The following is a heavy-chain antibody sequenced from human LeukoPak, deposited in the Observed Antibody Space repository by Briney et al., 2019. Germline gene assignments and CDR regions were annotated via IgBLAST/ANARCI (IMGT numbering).Heavy chain of an antibody. Sequence: SETLSLTCAVYGGSFSGYYWGWIREPPGKGLEWSGEINHSGSTNYTPSLKRRVTISVDTSKNQFSLKLSSVTAAHPAVYYSARRGVYSSTWYGYWGQGTLVTASS. V-gene: IGHV4-34*01. CDR3: ARRGVYSSTWYGY. CDR2: INHSGST. CDR1: GGSFSGYY. J-gene: IGHJ4*02. D-gene: IGHD6-13*01.